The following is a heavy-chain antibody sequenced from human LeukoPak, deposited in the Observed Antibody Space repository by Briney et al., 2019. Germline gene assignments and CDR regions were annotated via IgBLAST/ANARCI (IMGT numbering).Heavy chain of an antibody. D-gene: IGHD5-18*01. CDR2: ISYDGSNK. CDR1: GFTFSTYG. J-gene: IGHJ3*02. CDR3: GRDTVGYGGAFDI. V-gene: IGHV3-30*03. Sequence: GGSLRLSCAASGFTFSTYGVHWVRQAPGKGLEWVAVISYDGSNKYYADSVKGRSTISRDNSKNTLYLQVNSLRPEDTAVYYCGRDTVGYGGAFDIWGQGTMVTVSS.